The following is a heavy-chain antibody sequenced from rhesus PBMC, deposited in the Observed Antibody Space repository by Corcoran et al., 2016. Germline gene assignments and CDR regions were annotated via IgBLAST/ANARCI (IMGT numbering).Heavy chain of an antibody. V-gene: IGHV4S10*01. J-gene: IGHJ4*01. CDR3: ARDKAAARNFDY. CDR2: IYVSSTST. Sequence: QVQLQESGPGVVKPSETLSLTCAVSGGSISDSYRWSWIRQPPGKGLEWIGYIYVSSTSTNYNPSIKSRVTMSKDTSKNQFSLKLSSVTAADTAVYYCARDKAAARNFDYWGQGVLVTVSS. D-gene: IGHD6-43*01. CDR1: GGSISDSYR.